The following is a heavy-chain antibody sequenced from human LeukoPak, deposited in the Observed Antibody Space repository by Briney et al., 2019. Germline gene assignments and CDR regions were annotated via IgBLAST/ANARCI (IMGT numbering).Heavy chain of an antibody. V-gene: IGHV5-51*01. CDR2: IYPGDSDT. J-gene: IGHJ3*02. Sequence: GESLKISCKGSGYSFTSYWIGWVRQMPGKGLEWMGIIYPGDSDTRYSPSFQGQVTISVDKSISTAYLQWSSLKASDTAMYYCSRRARYCSSITCWFDAFDIWGQGTMVTVSS. CDR3: SRRARYCSSITCWFDAFDI. D-gene: IGHD2-2*01. CDR1: GYSFTSYW.